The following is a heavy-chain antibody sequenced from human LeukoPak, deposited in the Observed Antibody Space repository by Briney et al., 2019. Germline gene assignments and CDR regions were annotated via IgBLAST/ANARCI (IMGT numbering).Heavy chain of an antibody. CDR1: GFTFSSYS. D-gene: IGHD1-1*01. Sequence: GGSLRLSCAASGFTFSSYSMNWVRQAPGKGLEWVSSISSSSSYIYYADSVKGRFTISRDNAKNSPYLQMNSLRVEDTAVYYCARCTTGRTFGSLREIKRSREIDYWGQGTLVTVSS. CDR3: ARCTTGRTFGSLREIKRSREIDY. CDR2: ISSSSSYI. J-gene: IGHJ4*02. V-gene: IGHV3-21*01.